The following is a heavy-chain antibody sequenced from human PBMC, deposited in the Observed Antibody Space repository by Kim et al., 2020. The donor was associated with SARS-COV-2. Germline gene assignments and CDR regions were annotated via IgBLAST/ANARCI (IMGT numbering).Heavy chain of an antibody. Sequence: GESLKISCKGSGYSFTSYWISWVRQMPGKGLEWMGRIDPSDSYTNYSPSFQGHVTISADKSISTAYLQWSSLKASDTAMYYCARRRVRGEGGYYYGMDVWGPGTTVTVSS. V-gene: IGHV5-10-1*01. CDR2: IDPSDSYT. CDR3: ARRRVRGEGGYYYGMDV. D-gene: IGHD3-10*01. CDR1: GYSFTSYW. J-gene: IGHJ6*02.